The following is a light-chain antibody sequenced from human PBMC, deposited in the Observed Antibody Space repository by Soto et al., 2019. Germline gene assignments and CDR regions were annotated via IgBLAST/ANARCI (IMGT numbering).Light chain of an antibody. J-gene: IGKJ2*01. Sequence: EIVLTQSPGTLSLSPGERATLSCRASQSVTNNYIAWYQQKPGQAHRLLIFGSSDRATGIPARFSGSGSGTDFSLTISRLEPEDFVVYYCHQYGSSPPYTFGQGTNLEI. CDR1: QSVTNNY. V-gene: IGKV3-20*01. CDR2: GSS. CDR3: HQYGSSPPYT.